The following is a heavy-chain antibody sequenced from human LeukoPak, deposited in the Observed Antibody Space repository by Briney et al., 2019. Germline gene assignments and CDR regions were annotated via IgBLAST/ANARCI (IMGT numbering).Heavy chain of an antibody. Sequence: SQTLSLTCAISGDXVSSNSAAWNWIRQSPSRGLEWLGRTYYRSKWYNDYAVSVKSRITINPDTSKNQFSLQLNSVTPEDTAVYYSARDPSSGWPIVDAFDIWGQGTMVTVSS. CDR3: ARDPSSGWPIVDAFDI. CDR2: TYYRSKWYN. V-gene: IGHV6-1*01. D-gene: IGHD6-19*01. J-gene: IGHJ3*02. CDR1: GDXVSSNSAA.